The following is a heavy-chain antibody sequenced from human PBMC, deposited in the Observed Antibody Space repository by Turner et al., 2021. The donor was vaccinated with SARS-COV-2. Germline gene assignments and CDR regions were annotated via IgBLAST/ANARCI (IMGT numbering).Heavy chain of an antibody. D-gene: IGHD5-18*01. CDR1: GGSISSSSYY. V-gene: IGHV4-39*01. CDR2: IYYSGSA. J-gene: IGHJ6*02. CDR3: ARLMDTAMDYYGTDV. Sequence: QLQLQESGPGLVKPSETLSLTCTVSGGSISSSSYYWGWIRQPPGKGLEWIGNIYYSGSAYYNPSLESRVTISVDPSKNQFSLKLTSVTAADTAVYYCARLMDTAMDYYGTDVWGQGTTVTVSS.